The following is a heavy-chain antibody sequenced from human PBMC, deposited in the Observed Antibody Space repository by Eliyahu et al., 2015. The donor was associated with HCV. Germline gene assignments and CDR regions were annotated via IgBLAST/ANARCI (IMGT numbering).Heavy chain of an antibody. V-gene: IGHV1-69*01. CDR2: IIXIFGTA. CDR3: ARLAPFDY. J-gene: IGHJ4*02. Sequence: QVQLVQSGAEVKKPGSSVXVSCKASGGTFSSXAISWXXXAPGQGLEWMGGIIXIFGTANYAQKFQGRVTITADESTSTAYMELSSLRSEDTAVYYCARLAPFDYWGQGTLVTVSS. CDR1: GGTFSSXA. D-gene: IGHD6-6*01.